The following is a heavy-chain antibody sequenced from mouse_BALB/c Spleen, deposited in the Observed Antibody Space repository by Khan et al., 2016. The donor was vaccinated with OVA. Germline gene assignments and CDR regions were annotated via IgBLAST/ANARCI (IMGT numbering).Heavy chain of an antibody. D-gene: IGHD1-1*01. Sequence: EVQLQESGPSLVKPSQTLSLTCSVTGDSITSGFWNWIRKFPGNKFEYMGYVTYSGNTYYNPSLESRISITRDTSKSQYYLQLNSVTTEDTATYFCARSYGSWAMDYWGQGTSVTVSS. CDR3: ARSYGSWAMDY. V-gene: IGHV3-8*02. J-gene: IGHJ4*01. CDR2: VTYSGNT. CDR1: GDSITSGF.